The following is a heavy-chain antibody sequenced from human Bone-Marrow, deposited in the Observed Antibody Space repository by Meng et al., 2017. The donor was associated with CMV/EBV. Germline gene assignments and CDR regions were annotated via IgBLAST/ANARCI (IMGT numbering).Heavy chain of an antibody. J-gene: IGHJ5*02. CDR3: ARRDCSSTSCYDNWFDP. D-gene: IGHD2-2*01. V-gene: IGHV1-46*01. CDR1: YTFTSYF. CDR2: INPSGGST. Sequence: YTFTSYFMNRVRQAPGQGLEWMGIINPSGGSTGYAQKFQGRVTMTRDMSTNTVYMELSSLRSEDTAVYYCARRDCSSTSCYDNWFDPWGQGTLVTVSS.